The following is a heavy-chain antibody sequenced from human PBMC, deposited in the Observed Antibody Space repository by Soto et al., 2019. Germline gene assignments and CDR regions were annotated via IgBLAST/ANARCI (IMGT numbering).Heavy chain of an antibody. J-gene: IGHJ6*02. Sequence: GGSLRLSCSASGFTFSSYAMHWVRQAPGKGLEYVSAISSNGGSTYYADSVKGRFTISRDNSKNTLYLQMSSLRAEDTAVYYCVIFSTAPMGAPRYGMDVWGQGTTVTVSS. CDR2: ISSNGGST. D-gene: IGHD1-26*01. CDR3: VIFSTAPMGAPRYGMDV. V-gene: IGHV3-64D*08. CDR1: GFTFSSYA.